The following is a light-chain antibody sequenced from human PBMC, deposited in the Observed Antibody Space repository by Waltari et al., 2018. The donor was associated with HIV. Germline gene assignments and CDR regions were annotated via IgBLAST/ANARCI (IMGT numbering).Light chain of an antibody. J-gene: IGKJ2*01. CDR1: QGVGSN. Sequence: VMPQSPTILSVSPGERVTLSCRASQGVGSNLAWYQQRVGQAPRLLINGAATRAAGIPVRFSGSGSGTEFTLTIDSLQSEDFATYYCKQYNIRPRGNTFGQGTKLQIK. V-gene: IGKV3-15*01. CDR3: KQYNIRPRGNT. CDR2: GAA.